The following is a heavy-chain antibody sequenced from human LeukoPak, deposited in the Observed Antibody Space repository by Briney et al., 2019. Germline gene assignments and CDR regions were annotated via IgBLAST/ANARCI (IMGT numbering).Heavy chain of an antibody. CDR1: GFNFNAYS. CDR3: VRGGCGRAADCYSHYFDY. Sequence: GGSLRLSCAASGFNFNAYSLNWVRHAPGKGLEWLSYISHTGTIYYTDSVKGRFTISRDDAEASVFLQMNSLRTEDTALYYCVRGGCGRAADCYSHYFDYWGQGTPVTVSS. CDR2: ISHTGTI. J-gene: IGHJ4*02. V-gene: IGHV3-69-1*02. D-gene: IGHD2-21*02.